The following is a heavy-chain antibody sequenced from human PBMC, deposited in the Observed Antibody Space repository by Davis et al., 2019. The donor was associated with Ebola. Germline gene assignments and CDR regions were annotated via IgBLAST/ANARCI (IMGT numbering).Heavy chain of an antibody. Sequence: PGGSLRLSCETSGFTFSAYWMSWVRQTPGKGLEWVANIKPDGSDKYYADSVKGRFTISRDNAKNSLYLQMNSLRAEDTAVFYCARGPDFGGRADYFDYWGQGIQVIVSS. CDR3: ARGPDFGGRADYFDY. J-gene: IGHJ4*02. D-gene: IGHD4-23*01. V-gene: IGHV3-7*04. CDR1: GFTFSAYW. CDR2: IKPDGSDK.